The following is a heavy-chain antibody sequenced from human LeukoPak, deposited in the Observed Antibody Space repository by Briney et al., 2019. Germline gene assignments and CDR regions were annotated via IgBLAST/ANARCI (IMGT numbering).Heavy chain of an antibody. CDR3: ARVTGYMIEDYFDY. D-gene: IGHD3-22*01. CDR1: GGSFSGYY. Sequence: SETLSLTCAVYGGSFSGYYWSWIRQPPGKGLEWIGEINHSGSTNYNPSLKSRVTISVKTSKNQFSLKLSSVTAADTAVYYCARVTGYMIEDYFDYWGQGTPVTVSS. J-gene: IGHJ4*02. CDR2: INHSGST. V-gene: IGHV4-34*01.